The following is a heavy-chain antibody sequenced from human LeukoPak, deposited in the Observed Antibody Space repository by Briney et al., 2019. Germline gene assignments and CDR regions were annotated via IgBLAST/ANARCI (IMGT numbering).Heavy chain of an antibody. CDR1: GFTFSDYY. V-gene: IGHV3-11*04. J-gene: IGHJ5*02. CDR3: ARGYDFWSGDLNWFDP. Sequence: GGSLRLSCAASGFTFSDYYMSWIRQAPGKGLEWVSYISSSGSTIYYADSVKGRFTISRDNAKNSLYLQMNSLRVEDTAVYYCARGYDFWSGDLNWFDPWGQGTLVTVSS. CDR2: ISSSGSTI. D-gene: IGHD3-3*01.